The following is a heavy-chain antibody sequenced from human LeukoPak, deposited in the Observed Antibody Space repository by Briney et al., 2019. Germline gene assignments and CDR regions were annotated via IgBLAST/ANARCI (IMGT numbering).Heavy chain of an antibody. J-gene: IGHJ4*02. Sequence: SETLSLTCTVSGGSISGYYWTWIRQPAGKGLEWIGRIYTSGSSNYNPSLKSRVTMSVDTSKNQISLKLTSVTAVDTAVYYCARGGYSYGYDYYYWGQGTLVTVSS. CDR1: GGSISGYY. D-gene: IGHD5-18*01. CDR2: IYTSGSS. V-gene: IGHV4-4*07. CDR3: ARGGYSYGYDYYY.